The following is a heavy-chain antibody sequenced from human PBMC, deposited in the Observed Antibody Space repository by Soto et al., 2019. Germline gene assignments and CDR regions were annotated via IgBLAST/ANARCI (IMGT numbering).Heavy chain of an antibody. CDR2: INPNGGST. D-gene: IGHD3-16*02. Sequence: ASVKVACKVPADTLTSYYIHWVRPAPGHGLEWMGIINPNGGSTRLAQTLHGRMTMTTDTSTSTVYMERRSLRSEDTAVYYCARSSGGVFGIIIEGSNRLAPWRQGPLVTASS. V-gene: IGHV1-46*03. CDR1: ADTLTSYY. J-gene: IGHJ5*02. CDR3: ARSSGGVFGIIIEGSNRLAP.